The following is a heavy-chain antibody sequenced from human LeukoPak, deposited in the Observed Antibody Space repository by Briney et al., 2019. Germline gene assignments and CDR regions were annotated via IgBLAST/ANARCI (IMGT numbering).Heavy chain of an antibody. Sequence: PSQTLSLTCTVSGGSISSDGYYWSWIRQPPGKGLEWIGYIYHSGSTYYNPSLKSRVTISVDRSKNQFSLKLSSVTAADTAVYYCARGSMFGHYYDSRAAAFDIWGQGTMVTVSS. CDR1: GGSISSDGYY. CDR2: IYHSGST. J-gene: IGHJ3*02. D-gene: IGHD3-22*01. CDR3: ARGSMFGHYYDSRAAAFDI. V-gene: IGHV4-30-2*01.